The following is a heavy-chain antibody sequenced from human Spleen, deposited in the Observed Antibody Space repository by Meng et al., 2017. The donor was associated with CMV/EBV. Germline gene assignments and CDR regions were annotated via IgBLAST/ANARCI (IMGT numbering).Heavy chain of an antibody. D-gene: IGHD4-17*01. CDR3: ARFGYGDYGDFDY. CDR2: INPNSGAT. J-gene: IGHJ4*02. V-gene: IGHV1-2*02. CDR1: GYTFTGYY. Sequence: ASVKVSCKASGYTFTGYYVHWVRQAPGQGLEWMGWINPNSGATNYAQKFQGRVTMTRDTSINTAYMELSRLRSGDTAVYYCARFGYGDYGDFDYWGQGTLVTVSS.